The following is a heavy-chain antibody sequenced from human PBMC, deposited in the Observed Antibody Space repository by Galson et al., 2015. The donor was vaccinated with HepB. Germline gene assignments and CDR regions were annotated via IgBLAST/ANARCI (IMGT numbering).Heavy chain of an antibody. CDR2: IVGSGGGT. CDR3: ARGGGGFLDS. J-gene: IGHJ4*02. Sequence: SLRLSCAASGFTFSSFGMAWVRQAPGKGLEWVSSIVGSGGGTVYADSVKGRFTISRDNSRNTLYQQMSSLRAEDTAVYYCARGGGGFLDSWGQGTLVTVSS. CDR1: GFTFSSFG. V-gene: IGHV3-23*01. D-gene: IGHD2/OR15-2a*01.